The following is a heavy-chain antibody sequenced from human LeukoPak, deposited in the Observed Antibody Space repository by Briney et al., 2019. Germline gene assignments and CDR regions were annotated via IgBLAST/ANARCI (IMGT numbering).Heavy chain of an antibody. D-gene: IGHD6-19*01. CDR1: GFTFSSYW. J-gene: IGHJ5*02. Sequence: GGSLRLSCAASGFTFSSYWMHWVRQAPGKGLVWVSRINSDGSSTYYADSVKGRFTISRDNSKNTLYLQMNSLRAEDTAVYYCARDRSTSGWHHNWFDPWGQGTLVTVSS. CDR3: ARDRSTSGWHHNWFDP. V-gene: IGHV3-74*01. CDR2: INSDGSST.